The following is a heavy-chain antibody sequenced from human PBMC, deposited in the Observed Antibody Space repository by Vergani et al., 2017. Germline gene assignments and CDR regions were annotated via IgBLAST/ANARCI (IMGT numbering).Heavy chain of an antibody. CDR2: INPNSGGT. CDR3: ARDAGSGSDYIAWSPY. J-gene: IGHJ4*02. V-gene: IGHV1-2*02. CDR1: GYTFTGYY. D-gene: IGHD3-10*01. Sequence: QVQLVQSGAEVKKPGASVKVSCKASGYTFTGYYMHWVRQAPGQGLEWMGWINPNSGGTNYAQKFQGRVTMTRDTSISTAYMELSRLRSDDTAVYYCARDAGSGSDYIAWSPYWGQGTLVTVSS.